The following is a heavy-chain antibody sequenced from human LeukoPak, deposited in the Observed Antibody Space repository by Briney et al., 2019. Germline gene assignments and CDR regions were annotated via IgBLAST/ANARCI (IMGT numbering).Heavy chain of an antibody. CDR3: AKDGSSSWSYYYYYYMDV. CDR1: GFTFSSYG. J-gene: IGHJ6*03. V-gene: IGHV3-30*02. D-gene: IGHD6-13*01. CDR2: IRYDGSNK. Sequence: GGSLRLSCAASGFTFSSYGMHWVRQAPGKGLEWVAFIRYDGSNKYDADSVKGRFTISRDNSKNTLYLQMNSLRAEDTAVYYCAKDGSSSWSYYYYYYMDVWGKGTTVTVSS.